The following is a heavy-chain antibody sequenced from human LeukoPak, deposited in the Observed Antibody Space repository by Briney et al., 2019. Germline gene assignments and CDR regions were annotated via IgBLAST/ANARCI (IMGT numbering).Heavy chain of an antibody. J-gene: IGHJ4*02. CDR2: ISGSGGSI. V-gene: IGHV3-23*01. Sequence: PGGSLRLSCAASGFTFSSYAMSWVRQAPGKGLEWVSGISGSGGSIYYADSVKGRFTISRDNSKNTVYLQMNSLRAEDTAVYYCAKDLSSAVTGYWGQGTLVTVSS. D-gene: IGHD6-19*01. CDR3: AKDLSSAVTGY. CDR1: GFTFSSYA.